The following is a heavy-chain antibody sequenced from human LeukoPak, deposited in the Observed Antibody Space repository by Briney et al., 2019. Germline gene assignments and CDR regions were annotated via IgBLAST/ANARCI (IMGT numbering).Heavy chain of an antibody. J-gene: IGHJ4*02. Sequence: PGGSLRLSCAASGFTFSSYAMHWVRQAPGKGLEWVAVISYDGSNKYYADSVKGRFTISRDNSKNTLYLQMNSLRAEDTAVYYCARTTSMVRGAPPRYWGQGTLVTASS. V-gene: IGHV3-30*04. CDR2: ISYDGSNK. CDR3: ARTTSMVRGAPPRY. D-gene: IGHD3-10*01. CDR1: GFTFSSYA.